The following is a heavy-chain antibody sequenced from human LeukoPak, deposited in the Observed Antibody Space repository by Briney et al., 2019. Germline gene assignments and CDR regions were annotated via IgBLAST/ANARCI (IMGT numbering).Heavy chain of an antibody. CDR2: IYYSGGT. CDR3: ARDRGGYGAQQDY. J-gene: IGHJ4*02. V-gene: IGHV4-30-4*08. Sequence: SSQTLSLTCTVSGGSISSGDYYWRWIRQPPGKGLEWIGYIYYSGGTYSNPSLKSRVTMSVDTCKNQFSLKLSSVTAADTAVYYCARDRGGYGAQQDYWGQGTLVTVSS. D-gene: IGHD3-16*01. CDR1: GGSISSGDYY.